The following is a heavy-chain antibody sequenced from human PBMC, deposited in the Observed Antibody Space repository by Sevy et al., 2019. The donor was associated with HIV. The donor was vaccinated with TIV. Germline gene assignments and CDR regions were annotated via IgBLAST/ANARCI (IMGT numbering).Heavy chain of an antibody. V-gene: IGHV3-64D*06. CDR3: VKDPDYNFWRGDYGMDV. Sequence: GGSLRLSCSGSGFSFSNSDMNWVRQTPGKGLKYVSAISRDGVSTYYTDSVRGRFTISRDNSKNTLYLQMSSLRVEDTAVYYCVKDPDYNFWRGDYGMDVWGQGTTVTVSS. D-gene: IGHD3-3*01. CDR2: ISRDGVST. J-gene: IGHJ6*02. CDR1: GFSFSNSD.